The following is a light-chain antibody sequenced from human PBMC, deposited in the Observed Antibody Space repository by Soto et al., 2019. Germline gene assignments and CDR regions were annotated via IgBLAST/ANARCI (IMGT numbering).Light chain of an antibody. Sequence: EIVMTPSPVTLSVSPGERATLSCRASQSVRRNLAWYQQKPGQAPSLLIYGAFTRATGIPTRFSGTGSGTEFTLTISSLQSEDFALYYCQQYNDWPLTFGQGTKVEV. J-gene: IGKJ1*01. V-gene: IGKV3-15*01. CDR3: QQYNDWPLT. CDR2: GAF. CDR1: QSVRRN.